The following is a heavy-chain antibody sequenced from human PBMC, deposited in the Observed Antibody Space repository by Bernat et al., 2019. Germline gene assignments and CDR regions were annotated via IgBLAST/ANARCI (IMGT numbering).Heavy chain of an antibody. V-gene: IGHV3-30-3*01. J-gene: IGHJ4*02. CDR2: ISYDGSNK. Sequence: VQLLESGGGLVQPGGSLRLSCAASGFTFNSYAMSWVRQAPGKGLEWVAVISYDGSNKYYADSVKGRFTISRDNSKNTLYLQMNSLRAEDTAVYYCARDGPGSGSYYSPCDYWGQGTLVTVSS. D-gene: IGHD3-10*01. CDR1: GFTFNSYA. CDR3: ARDGPGSGSYYSPCDY.